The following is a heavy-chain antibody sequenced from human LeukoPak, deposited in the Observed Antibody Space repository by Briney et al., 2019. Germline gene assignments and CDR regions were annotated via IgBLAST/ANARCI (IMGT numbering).Heavy chain of an antibody. CDR3: ARPDQRGYSYGYSAFDI. J-gene: IGHJ3*02. D-gene: IGHD5-18*01. CDR1: GGSFSGYY. Sequence: PSETLSLTCAVYGGSFSGYYWSWIRQPPGKGLEWIGEINHSGSTNYNPSLKSRVTISVDTSKNQFSLKLSSVTAADTAVYYCARPDQRGYSYGYSAFDIWGQGTMVTVSS. CDR2: INHSGST. V-gene: IGHV4-34*01.